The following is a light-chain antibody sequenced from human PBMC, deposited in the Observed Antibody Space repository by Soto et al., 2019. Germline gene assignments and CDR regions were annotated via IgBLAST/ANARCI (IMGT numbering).Light chain of an antibody. CDR2: GDN. V-gene: IGLV1-44*01. CDR1: SSNIGSHP. Sequence: QSVLTQPPSASGTPGQRVSISCSGSSSNIGSHPVNWYQQLPGTAPKLLLYGDNQRPSGVPDRFSGSKSGTSASLAISGRQSEDEAHYYCASWPISLNGLYVLGTGTKVT. CDR3: ASWPISLNGLYV. J-gene: IGLJ1*01.